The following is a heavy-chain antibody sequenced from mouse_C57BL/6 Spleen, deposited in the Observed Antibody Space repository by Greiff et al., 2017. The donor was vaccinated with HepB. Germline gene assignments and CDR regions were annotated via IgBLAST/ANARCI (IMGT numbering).Heavy chain of an antibody. D-gene: IGHD2-12*01. CDR3: ARDYKGWYFDV. CDR1: GYSFTSYY. V-gene: IGHV1-66*01. J-gene: IGHJ1*03. Sequence: QVQLKESGPELVKPGASVKISCKASGYSFTSYYIHWVKQRPGQGLEWIGWIYPGSGNTKYNEKFKGKATLTADTSSSTAYMQLSSLTSEDSAVYYCARDYKGWYFDVWGTGTTVTVSS. CDR2: IYPGSGNT.